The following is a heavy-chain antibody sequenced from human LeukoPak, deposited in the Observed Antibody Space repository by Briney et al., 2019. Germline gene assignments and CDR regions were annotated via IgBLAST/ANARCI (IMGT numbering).Heavy chain of an antibody. V-gene: IGHV3-48*03. D-gene: IGHD3-10*01. CDR2: ISSSGSTI. Sequence: PGGSLRLSCAASGFTFSSYEMNWVRQAPGKGLEWISYISSSGSTIYYADSVKGRFTISRDNAKNSLYLQMNSLRAEDTAVYYCAREAYYYGSGSYRIFDYWGQGTLVTVSS. J-gene: IGHJ4*02. CDR1: GFTFSSYE. CDR3: AREAYYYGSGSYRIFDY.